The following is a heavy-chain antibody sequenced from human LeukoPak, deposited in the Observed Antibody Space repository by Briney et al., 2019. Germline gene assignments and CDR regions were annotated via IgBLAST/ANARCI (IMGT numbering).Heavy chain of an antibody. CDR2: INADGSRT. D-gene: IGHD2-21*02. J-gene: IGHJ4*02. Sequence: GGALRLSRAGSGVTLSSNVMYGVRPAPRTGLVWVSRINADGSRTGYADSVTGRFTISRDNAKNTLYLQMNSLRAEDTAIYYCARELPREVTLDYWGQGTLVTVSS. V-gene: IGHV3-74*01. CDR1: GVTLSSNV. CDR3: ARELPREVTLDY.